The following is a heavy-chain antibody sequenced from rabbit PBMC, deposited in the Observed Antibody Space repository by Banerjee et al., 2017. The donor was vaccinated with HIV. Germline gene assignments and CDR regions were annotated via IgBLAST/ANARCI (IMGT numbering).Heavy chain of an antibody. CDR3: ARDGGSNYYASLKL. D-gene: IGHD8-1*01. CDR2: IYTGSSGYT. J-gene: IGHJ4*01. CDR1: GFSFSNNFW. Sequence: QEQLEESGGDLVKPEGSLTLTCTASGFSFSNNFWICWVRQAPGKGLEWIACIYTGSSGYTYYANWAKGRFTISLDNAQNTVFLQMTSLTAADTATYFCARDGGSNYYASLKLWGQGTLVTVS. V-gene: IGHV1S45*01.